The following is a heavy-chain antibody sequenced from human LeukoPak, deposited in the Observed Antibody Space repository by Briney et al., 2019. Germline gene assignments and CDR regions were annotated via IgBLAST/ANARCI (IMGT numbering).Heavy chain of an antibody. CDR1: GYTFTSYY. CDR2: INPSGGST. D-gene: IGHD3-22*01. CDR3: ARDKRAYYDSSGYPKMKNWFDP. Sequence: GASVKVSCKASGYTFTSYYMHWVRQAPGQGLEWMGIINPSGGSTSYAQKFQGRVTMTRDTSTSTVYMELSSLRSEDTAVYYCARDKRAYYDSSGYPKMKNWFDPWGQGTLVTVSP. V-gene: IGHV1-46*01. J-gene: IGHJ5*02.